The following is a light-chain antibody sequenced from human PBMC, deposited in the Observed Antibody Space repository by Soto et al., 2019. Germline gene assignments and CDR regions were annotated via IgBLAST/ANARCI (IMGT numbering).Light chain of an antibody. CDR3: SSYTSSSTLVV. CDR1: SSDGGGYNY. V-gene: IGLV2-14*01. J-gene: IGLJ2*01. CDR2: EVS. Sequence: QSVLTQPASVSGSPGQSITISCTGTSSDGGGYNYVSWYQQHPGNAPKLMIYEVSNRPSGVSNRFSGYKSGNTASLTISGLQAEDEADYYCSSYTSSSTLVVFGGGTKLTVL.